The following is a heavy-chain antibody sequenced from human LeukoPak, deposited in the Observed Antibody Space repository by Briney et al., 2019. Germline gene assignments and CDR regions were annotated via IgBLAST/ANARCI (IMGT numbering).Heavy chain of an antibody. CDR3: AKGSMAGGYGY. CDR2: ISGSGGST. D-gene: IGHD6-6*01. Sequence: GGSLRLSCAASGFTVSSNYMSWVRQAPGKGLEWVSAISGSGGSTYYADSVKGRFSISRDNSKNTLYLQMNSLRAEDTAVYYCAKGSMAGGYGYWGQGTLVTVSS. V-gene: IGHV3-23*01. J-gene: IGHJ4*02. CDR1: GFTVSSNY.